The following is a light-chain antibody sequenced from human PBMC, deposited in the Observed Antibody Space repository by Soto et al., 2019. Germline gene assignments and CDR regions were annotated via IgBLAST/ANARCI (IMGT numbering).Light chain of an antibody. CDR1: SGDIGGYNS. CDR2: EVV. CDR3: AAWDDSLNGWV. V-gene: IGLV2-14*01. Sequence: QSALTQPASVSGSPGQSITISCTGTSGDIGGYNSVSWYQQHPGKAPKLLIYEVVKRPSGVPDRFSGSKSGTSASLAISGLQSEDEADYYCAAWDDSLNGWVFGGGTKLTVL. J-gene: IGLJ3*02.